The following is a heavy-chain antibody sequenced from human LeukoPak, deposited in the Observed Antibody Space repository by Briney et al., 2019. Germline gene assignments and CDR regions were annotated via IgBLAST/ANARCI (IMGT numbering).Heavy chain of an antibody. D-gene: IGHD3-10*01. CDR1: DDSITIYY. CDR3: ARFISPESYFYFSYYYYMDV. Sequence: PSETLSLTCTVSDDSITIYYWTWIRQPPGKGLEGIAYIYHTGSTNYNPSLQSRVIISLDKSKNQLSLKLRTVTAADTAVYYCARFISPESYFYFSYYYYMDVWGKGTTVTVSS. J-gene: IGHJ6*03. CDR2: IYHTGST. V-gene: IGHV4-59*01.